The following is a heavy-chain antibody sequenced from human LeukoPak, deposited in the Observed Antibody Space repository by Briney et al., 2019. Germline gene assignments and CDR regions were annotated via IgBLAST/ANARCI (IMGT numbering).Heavy chain of an antibody. CDR1: GYSFTTFW. CDR3: ARLSCSGGSCQHFDY. V-gene: IGHV5-51*01. CDR2: IYPGGSDT. D-gene: IGHD2-15*01. J-gene: IGHJ4*02. Sequence: GESLKISCKGPGYSFTTFWIAWVRQMPGKGLEWMGIIYPGGSDTRYSPSFQGQVTISADKSISTAYLQWSSLKASDTAIYYCARLSCSGGSCQHFDYWGQGALVTVSS.